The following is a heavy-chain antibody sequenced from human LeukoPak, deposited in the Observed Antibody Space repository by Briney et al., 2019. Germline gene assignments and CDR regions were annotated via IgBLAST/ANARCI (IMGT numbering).Heavy chain of an antibody. CDR1: GYTFTGYY. V-gene: IGHV1-2*02. D-gene: IGHD3-3*01. CDR3: ARGPPFSSNWFDP. J-gene: IGHJ5*02. CDR2: INPNSGGT. Sequence: ASVKVSCKASGYTFTGYYMPWVRQAPGQGLEWMGWINPNSGGTNYAQKFQGRVTMTGDTSISTAYMELSRLRSDDTAVYYCARGPPFSSNWFDPWGQGTLVTVSS.